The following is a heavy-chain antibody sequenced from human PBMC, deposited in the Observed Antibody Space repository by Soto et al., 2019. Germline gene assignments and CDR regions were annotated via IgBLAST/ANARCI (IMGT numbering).Heavy chain of an antibody. V-gene: IGHV4-34*01. CDR2: INHSGST. CDR3: ARDSRRYRLAY. D-gene: IGHD1-26*01. Sequence: ETLSLTCAVHGGSFSGYYWSWIRQPPGKGLEWIGEINHSGSTNYNPSLKSRVTISVDTSKNQFSLKLSSVTAADTAVYYCARDSRRYRLAYWGQGTLVTVSS. J-gene: IGHJ4*02. CDR1: GGSFSGYY.